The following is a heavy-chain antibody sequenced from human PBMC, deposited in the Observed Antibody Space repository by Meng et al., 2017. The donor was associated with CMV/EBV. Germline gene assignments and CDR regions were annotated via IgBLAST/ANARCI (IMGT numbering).Heavy chain of an antibody. CDR1: GFTFSCYA. V-gene: IGHV3-23*01. J-gene: IGHJ4*02. CDR2: ISGSGGST. CDR3: AKDYDSSGLGAYYFDY. Sequence: GEALKISCAASGFTFSCYAMSWVRQAPGKGLELVSAISGSGGSTYYADSVKGRFTISRDNSKNTLYLQMNSLRAEDTAVYYCAKDYDSSGLGAYYFDYWGQGTLVTVSS. D-gene: IGHD3-22*01.